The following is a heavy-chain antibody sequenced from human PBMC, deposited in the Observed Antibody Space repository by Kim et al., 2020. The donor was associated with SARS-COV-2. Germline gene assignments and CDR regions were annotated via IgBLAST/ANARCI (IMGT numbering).Heavy chain of an antibody. CDR1: GFTFSDYY. CDR3: ARVSSGSSSWYWFDP. Sequence: GGSLRLSCAASGFTFSDYYMTWIRQAPGKGLEWLSYISSSGTYIKYADSVKGRFSISRDNAKNSLYLQMNSLRAEDTAVYYCARVSSGSSSWYWFDPWGQETLVTGSS. J-gene: IGHJ5*02. V-gene: IGHV3-11*05. D-gene: IGHD6-13*01. CDR2: ISSSGTYI.